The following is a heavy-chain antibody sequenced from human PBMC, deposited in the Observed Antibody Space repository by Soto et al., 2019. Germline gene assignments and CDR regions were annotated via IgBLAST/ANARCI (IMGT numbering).Heavy chain of an antibody. Sequence: SETLSLTCTVSGGSISSYYWSWIRQPPGKGLEWIGYIYYSGSTNYNPSLKSRVTISVDTSKNQFSLKLSSVTAADTAVYYCARQRYFDSWFDPWGQGTLVTVSS. CDR3: ARQRYFDSWFDP. CDR1: GGSISSYY. CDR2: IYYSGST. J-gene: IGHJ5*02. V-gene: IGHV4-59*08. D-gene: IGHD3-9*01.